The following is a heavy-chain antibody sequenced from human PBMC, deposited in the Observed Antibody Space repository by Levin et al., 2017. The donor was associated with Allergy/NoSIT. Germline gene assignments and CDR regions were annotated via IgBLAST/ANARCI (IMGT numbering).Heavy chain of an antibody. Sequence: TGGSLRLSCAASGFTFSSYGMHWVRQAPGKGLEWVAVISYDGSNKYYADSVKGRFTISRDNSKNTLYLQMNSLRAEDTAVYYCASPGTLSALWGTRLRGGERQYFDYWGQGTLVTVSS. D-gene: IGHD2-21*01. CDR1: GFTFSSYG. CDR3: ASPGTLSALWGTRLRGGERQYFDY. J-gene: IGHJ4*02. V-gene: IGHV3-30*03. CDR2: ISYDGSNK.